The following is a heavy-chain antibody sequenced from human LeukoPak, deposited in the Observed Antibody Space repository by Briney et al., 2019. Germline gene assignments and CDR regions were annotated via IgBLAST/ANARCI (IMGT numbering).Heavy chain of an antibody. J-gene: IGHJ6*03. Sequence: GGSLRLSCAASGFTFSSFSMNWVRQAPGKGLEWVSYISTGSGTIYYADSVKGRFTISRDNAKNSLYLRMNSLRAEDTAVYYCARDMGSASYYMDVWGKGTTVTVSS. D-gene: IGHD6-6*01. CDR1: GFTFSSFS. V-gene: IGHV3-48*01. CDR2: ISTGSGTI. CDR3: ARDMGSASYYMDV.